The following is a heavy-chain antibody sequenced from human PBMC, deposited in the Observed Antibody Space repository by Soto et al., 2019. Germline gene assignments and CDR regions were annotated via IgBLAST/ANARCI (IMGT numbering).Heavy chain of an antibody. Sequence: GPLQEAGPRLVKPLQTLVLPWPGSCCSIRSGCYFLSLIRQPPGEGLEWIGYIYYSGSTFYHPSLKSRLTISVDTSKNQFSLKLSSVTAADTAVYYCARERPDGARLDPWGQGTLVTVSS. CDR1: CCSIRSGCYF. V-gene: IGHV4-30-4*01. CDR3: ARERPDGARLDP. D-gene: IGHD6-6*01. J-gene: IGHJ5*02. CDR2: IYYSGST.